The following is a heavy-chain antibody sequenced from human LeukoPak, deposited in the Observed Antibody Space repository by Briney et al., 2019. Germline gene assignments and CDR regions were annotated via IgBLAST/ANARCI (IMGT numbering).Heavy chain of an antibody. J-gene: IGHJ4*02. Sequence: ASVKVSCKASGYTFTSYYMHWVRQAPGQGLEWMGWINPNSGGTNYAQKFQGRVTMTRDTSISTAYMELSRLRSDDTAVYYCARDNGRRWLPYLDYWGQGTLVTVSS. V-gene: IGHV1-2*02. CDR2: INPNSGGT. CDR3: ARDNGRRWLPYLDY. CDR1: GYTFTSYY. D-gene: IGHD5-12*01.